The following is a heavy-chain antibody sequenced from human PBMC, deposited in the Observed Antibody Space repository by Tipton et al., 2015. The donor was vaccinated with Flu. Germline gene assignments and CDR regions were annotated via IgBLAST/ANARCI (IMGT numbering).Heavy chain of an antibody. CDR3: ARGYSYYDSSGYRSLSDY. D-gene: IGHD3-22*01. Sequence: SLRLSCAASGFTFSDYDMSWIRQAPRKGLEWVSYISSSSSGTTIYYADSVMGRFTISRDNAKNSLYLQMNSLRAEDTAVYYCARGYSYYDSSGYRSLSDYWGQGTLVTVSS. CDR2: ISSSSSGTTI. CDR1: GFTFSDYD. V-gene: IGHV3-11*01. J-gene: IGHJ4*02.